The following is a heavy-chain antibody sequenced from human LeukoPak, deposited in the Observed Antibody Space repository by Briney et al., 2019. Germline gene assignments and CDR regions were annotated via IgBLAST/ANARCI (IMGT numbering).Heavy chain of an antibody. D-gene: IGHD1-26*01. CDR3: ARDEGVVGAFSFYAMDV. Sequence: GGSLRLSCAASGFTFSTYGMHWVRQAPGKGLEWVAAISYDGSNKYYADSVKGRFTISRDNSKNTLFLQMNSLRAEDTAVYYCARDEGVVGAFSFYAMDVWGQGTTVTVSS. CDR2: ISYDGSNK. J-gene: IGHJ6*02. V-gene: IGHV3-30*03. CDR1: GFTFSTYG.